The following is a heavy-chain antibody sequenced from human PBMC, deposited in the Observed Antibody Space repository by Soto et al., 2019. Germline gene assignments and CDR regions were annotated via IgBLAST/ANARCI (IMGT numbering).Heavy chain of an antibody. D-gene: IGHD2-21*02. V-gene: IGHV1-3*01. CDR1: GYTFTSYA. CDR3: ARSFVVVTDFDY. J-gene: IGHJ4*02. CDR2: INAGNGNT. Sequence: PSVKVSCKASGYTFTSYAMHWVRQAPGQRLEWMGWINAGNGNTKYSQKFQGRVTITRDTSANTAYMELSSLRSEDTAVYYCARSFVVVTDFDYWGQGTLVTVSS.